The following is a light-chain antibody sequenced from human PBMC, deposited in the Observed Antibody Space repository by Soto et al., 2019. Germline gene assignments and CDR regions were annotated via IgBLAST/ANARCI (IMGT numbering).Light chain of an antibody. CDR3: QHYSTSPWT. CDR2: GAS. J-gene: IGKJ1*01. CDR1: QSVSKY. V-gene: IGKV3-20*01. Sequence: EIVLTQSPGTLSLSPGERATLSCRASQSVSKYLAWYQQKLGQAPRVLIYGASSRATGIPDRFSGSGSGTDLILTISRLEPEDFAVYYCQHYSTSPWTFGQGTKVEIK.